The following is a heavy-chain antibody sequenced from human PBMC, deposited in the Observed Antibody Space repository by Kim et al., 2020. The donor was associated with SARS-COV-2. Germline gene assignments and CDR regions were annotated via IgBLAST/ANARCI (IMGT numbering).Heavy chain of an antibody. D-gene: IGHD3-16*02. Sequence: GGSLRLSCAASGFTFSSYAMSWVRQAPGKGLEWVSAISGSGGSTYYADSVKGRFTISRDNSKNTLYLQMNSLRAEDTAVYYCAKDSYDYVWGSYPGYGMDVWGQGTTVTVSS. CDR2: ISGSGGST. CDR1: GFTFSSYA. CDR3: AKDSYDYVWGSYPGYGMDV. V-gene: IGHV3-23*01. J-gene: IGHJ6*02.